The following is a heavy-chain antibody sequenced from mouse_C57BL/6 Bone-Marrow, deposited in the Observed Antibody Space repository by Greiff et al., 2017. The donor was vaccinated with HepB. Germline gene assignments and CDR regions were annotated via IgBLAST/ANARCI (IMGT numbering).Heavy chain of an antibody. Sequence: ESGPGLVKPSQSLSLTCSVTGYSITSGYYWNWIRQFPGNKLEWMGYISYDGSNNYNPSLKNRISITRDTSKNQFFLKLNSVTTEDTATYYCAIYYSNSIPHWYFDVWGTGTTVTVSS. CDR2: ISYDGSN. CDR1: GYSITSGYY. CDR3: AIYYSNSIPHWYFDV. D-gene: IGHD2-5*01. J-gene: IGHJ1*03. V-gene: IGHV3-6*01.